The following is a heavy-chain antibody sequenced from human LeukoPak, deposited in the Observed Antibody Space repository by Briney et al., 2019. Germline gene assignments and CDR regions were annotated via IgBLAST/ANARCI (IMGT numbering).Heavy chain of an antibody. CDR2: IYYSGNT. Sequence: PSETLSLTCTVSGGSIGSSSYYWGWIRQPPGKGLEWIGSIYYSGNTYYNPSLKSRVTISVDTSKNQFSLKLSSVTAADTAVYYCARLFSSSWYRGAFDLWGQGTMVTVSS. CDR1: GGSIGSSSYY. CDR3: ARLFSSSWYRGAFDL. V-gene: IGHV4-39*01. J-gene: IGHJ3*01. D-gene: IGHD6-13*01.